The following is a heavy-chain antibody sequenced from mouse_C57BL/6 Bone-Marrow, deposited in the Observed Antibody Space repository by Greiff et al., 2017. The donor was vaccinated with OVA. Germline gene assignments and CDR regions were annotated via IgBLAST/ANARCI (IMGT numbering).Heavy chain of an antibody. CDR2: ISDGGSYT. J-gene: IGHJ4*01. CDR1: GFTFSSYA. Sequence: EVKLVESGGGLVKPGGSLKLSCAASGFTFSSYAMSWVRQTPEKRLEWVATISDGGSYTYYPDNVKGRFTISRDNAKNNLYLQMSHLKSEDTAMYYCARGPWMDDWGQGTSVTVAS. CDR3: ARGPWMDD. V-gene: IGHV5-4*03.